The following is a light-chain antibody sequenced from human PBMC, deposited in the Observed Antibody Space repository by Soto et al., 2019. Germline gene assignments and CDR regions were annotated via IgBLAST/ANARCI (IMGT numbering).Light chain of an antibody. CDR1: HSFLHSSTNKNS. J-gene: IGKJ1*01. CDR2: WAS. Sequence: ATIRCTSSHSFLHSSTNKNSLAWYQQKPGQPPKLLIYWASTRESGVPDRITGSGSGTDFTLTISSLQAEDVAVYYCHQYHDSPTFGQGTKVDIK. V-gene: IGKV4-1*01. CDR3: HQYHDSPT.